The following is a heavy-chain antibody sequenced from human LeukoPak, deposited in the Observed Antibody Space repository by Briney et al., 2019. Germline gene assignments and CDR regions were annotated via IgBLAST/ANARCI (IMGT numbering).Heavy chain of an antibody. Sequence: GESLKISCKGSGYTFTNHWIAWVRQMPGKGLECMGIINPVDSETRYSPSFQGQVTISADKSISTAYLQWSSLKASDTAMYYCAAQSNYVPGDYYYGMDVWGQGTTVTVSS. J-gene: IGHJ6*02. CDR1: GYTFTNHW. CDR2: INPVDSET. V-gene: IGHV5-51*01. D-gene: IGHD4-11*01. CDR3: AAQSNYVPGDYYYGMDV.